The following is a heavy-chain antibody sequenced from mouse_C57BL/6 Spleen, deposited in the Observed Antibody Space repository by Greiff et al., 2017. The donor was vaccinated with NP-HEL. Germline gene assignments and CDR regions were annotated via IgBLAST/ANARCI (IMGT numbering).Heavy chain of an antibody. Sequence: ESGPGLVKPSQSLSLTCSVTGYSITSGYYWNWIRQFPGNKLEWMGYISYDGSNNYNPSLKNRISITRDTSKNQFFLKLNSVTTEDTATYYCARGVLLRSLDYWGQGTTLTVSS. V-gene: IGHV3-6*01. CDR1: GYSITSGYY. CDR3: ARGVLLRSLDY. D-gene: IGHD1-1*01. J-gene: IGHJ2*01. CDR2: ISYDGSN.